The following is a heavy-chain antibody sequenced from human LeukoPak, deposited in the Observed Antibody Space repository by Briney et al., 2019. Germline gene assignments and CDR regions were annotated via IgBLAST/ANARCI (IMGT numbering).Heavy chain of an antibody. CDR2: INPNSGGT. CDR1: GYTFTGYY. D-gene: IGHD2-2*01. V-gene: IGHV1-2*02. CDR3: ARGPREYCSSTSCRIFDY. Sequence: GASVKVSCKASGYTFTGYYMHWVRQAPGQGLEWMGWINPNSGGTNYAQKFQGRVTMTRDTSISTAYMELRSLRSDDTAVYYCARGPREYCSSTSCRIFDYWGQGTLVTVSS. J-gene: IGHJ4*02.